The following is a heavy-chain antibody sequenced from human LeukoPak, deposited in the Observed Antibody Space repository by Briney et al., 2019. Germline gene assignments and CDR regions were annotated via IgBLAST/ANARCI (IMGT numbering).Heavy chain of an antibody. D-gene: IGHD2-15*01. CDR1: VYILTSYG. CDR3: AREYDVVVVAAEGTDGMDV. V-gene: IGHV1-18*01. CDR2: NSAYNGNM. Sequence: GASVKVSCKASVYILTSYGISWVRQARGQGLEWMGWNSAYNGNMKYEQKLQGRVTMTTDSSTSTAYMELRSLRSDDTDVYYCAREYDVVVVAAEGTDGMDVWGQGTTVTVSS. J-gene: IGHJ6*02.